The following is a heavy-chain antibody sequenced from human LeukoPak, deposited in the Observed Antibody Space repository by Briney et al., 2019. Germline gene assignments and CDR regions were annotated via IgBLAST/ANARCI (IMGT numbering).Heavy chain of an antibody. D-gene: IGHD5-18*01. CDR1: GFTFDDYA. V-gene: IGHV3-9*01. Sequence: GGSLRLSCAASGFTFDDYAMHWVRQAPGKGLEWVSGISWNSGSIGYADSVKGRFTISRDNAKNSLYLQMNSLRAEDTALYYCAKDILDTAMAINGWGQGTLVTVSS. J-gene: IGHJ4*02. CDR2: ISWNSGSI. CDR3: AKDILDTAMAING.